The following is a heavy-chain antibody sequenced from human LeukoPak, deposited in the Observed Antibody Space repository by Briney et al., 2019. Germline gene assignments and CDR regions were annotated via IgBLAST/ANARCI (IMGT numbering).Heavy chain of an antibody. J-gene: IGHJ3*02. CDR2: IYPGDSDT. Sequence: GESLKISCKGSGYSFTTFWVAWVRQMTGKGLEWLGIIYPGDSDTRYNPSFQGQVTFSADKSISTAYLQWSSLKASDTAMYYCASLRSYSDAFDIWGRGTMVTVSS. V-gene: IGHV5-51*01. D-gene: IGHD2-21*01. CDR1: GYSFTTFW. CDR3: ASLRSYSDAFDI.